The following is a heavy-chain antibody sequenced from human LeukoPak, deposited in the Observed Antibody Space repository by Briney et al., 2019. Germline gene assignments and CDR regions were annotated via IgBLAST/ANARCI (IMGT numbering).Heavy chain of an antibody. Sequence: PSETLSLTCTVSGGSIRSSSYYWGWIRQPPGKGLEWIGSIYYSGSTYYNPSLKSRVTISVDTSKNQFSLKLSSVTAADTAVYYCARVWFGELYFDYWGQGTLVTVSS. CDR3: ARVWFGELYFDY. CDR1: GGSIRSSSYY. V-gene: IGHV4-39*07. J-gene: IGHJ4*02. D-gene: IGHD3-10*01. CDR2: IYYSGST.